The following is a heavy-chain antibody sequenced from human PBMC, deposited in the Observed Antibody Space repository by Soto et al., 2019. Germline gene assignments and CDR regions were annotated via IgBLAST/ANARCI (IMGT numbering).Heavy chain of an antibody. CDR3: ARGGPTGFGW. CDR2: INPNSGGT. CDR1: GFTFSAYY. V-gene: IGHV1-2*02. D-gene: IGHD2-15*01. J-gene: IGHJ4*02. Sequence: ASVKVSCKASGFTFSAYYIYWVRQAPGQGLEWIGWINPNSGGTNNAQKFQGRVTMTRDTSTSTVYMELSALISDDTAVYYCARGGPTGFGWWGQGTLVTVSS.